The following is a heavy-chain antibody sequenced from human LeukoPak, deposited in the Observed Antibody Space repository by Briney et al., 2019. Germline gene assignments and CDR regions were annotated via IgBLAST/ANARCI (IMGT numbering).Heavy chain of an antibody. CDR2: INPNSGGT. J-gene: IGHJ3*02. CDR3: AKDRARVGTMVDAFDM. Sequence: GASVKVSCKASGYTFTGHYMHWVRQAPGQGLEWMGWINPNSGGTNYAQKFQGRVTMTRDTSISTAYMELSGLRSDDTAVYYCAKDRARVGTMVDAFDMWGQGTMVTVSS. D-gene: IGHD1-1*01. V-gene: IGHV1-2*02. CDR1: GYTFTGHY.